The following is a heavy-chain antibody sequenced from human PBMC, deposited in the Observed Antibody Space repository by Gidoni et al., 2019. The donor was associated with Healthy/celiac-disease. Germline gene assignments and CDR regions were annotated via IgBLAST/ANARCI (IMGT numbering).Heavy chain of an antibody. J-gene: IGHJ5*02. Sequence: YHSGSTYYNPSLKSRVTISVDRSKNQFSLKLSSVTAADTAVYYCARGDYYGSGSYYNGGWFDPWGQGTLVTVSS. D-gene: IGHD3-10*01. V-gene: IGHV4-30-2*01. CDR3: ARGDYYGSGSYYNGGWFDP. CDR2: YHSGST.